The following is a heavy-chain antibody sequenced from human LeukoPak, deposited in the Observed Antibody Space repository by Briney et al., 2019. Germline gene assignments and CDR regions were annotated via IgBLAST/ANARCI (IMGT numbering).Heavy chain of an antibody. CDR2: MNPNSGNT. D-gene: IGHD3-22*01. CDR3: ARADYVTSASTRKQIDY. CDR1: GYSFTNYD. Sequence: ASVKVSCKASGYSFTNYDINWVRQATGQGLEWMGWMNPNSGNTAYAQKFQGRVTMTRNTSISTAYMELSSLKSEDTAVYFCARADYVTSASTRKQIDYWGQGTLVTVSS. V-gene: IGHV1-8*01. J-gene: IGHJ4*02.